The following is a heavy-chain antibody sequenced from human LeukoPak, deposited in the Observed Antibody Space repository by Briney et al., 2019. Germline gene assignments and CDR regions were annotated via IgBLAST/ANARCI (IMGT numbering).Heavy chain of an antibody. CDR2: ISGSGGST. CDR1: GFTFSGYA. D-gene: IGHD5-18*01. J-gene: IGHJ4*02. V-gene: IGHV3-23*01. CDR3: AKSSGYSYGSIDY. Sequence: SGGSLRLSCAASGFTFSGYAMSWVRQAPGKGLEWVSAISGSGGSTYYADSVKGRFTISRDNSKNTLYLQMNSLRAEDTAVYYCAKSSGYSYGSIDYWSQGTLVTVSS.